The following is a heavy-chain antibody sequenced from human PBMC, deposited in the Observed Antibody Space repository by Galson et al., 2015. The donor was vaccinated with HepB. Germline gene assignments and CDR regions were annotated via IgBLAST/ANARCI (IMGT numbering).Heavy chain of an antibody. V-gene: IGHV3-7*01. Sequence: SLRLSCAASGFTFSSYWMSWVRQAPGKGLECVATVNQDGTEKHYAESVKGRFTISRDNAKNSQYLQMNGLRAEDTAVYYCAREGRLAYCGQGTLVTASS. CDR2: VNQDGTEK. CDR3: AREGRLAY. CDR1: GFTFSSYW. J-gene: IGHJ4*02.